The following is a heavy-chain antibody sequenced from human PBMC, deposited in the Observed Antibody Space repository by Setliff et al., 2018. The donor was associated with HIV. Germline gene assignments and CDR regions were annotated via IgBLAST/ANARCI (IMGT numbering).Heavy chain of an antibody. V-gene: IGHV3-30*02. CDR3: AKDLRDILTGHNWFDP. J-gene: IGHJ5*02. CDR2: IRYDGSNK. Sequence: HPGGSLRLSCAASGFTFSSYGMHWVRQAPGKGLEWVAFIRYDGSNKYYADSVKGRFTISRDNSKNTLYLQMNSLRAEDTAVYYCAKDLRDILTGHNWFDPWGQGTLVTVSS. CDR1: GFTFSSYG. D-gene: IGHD3-9*01.